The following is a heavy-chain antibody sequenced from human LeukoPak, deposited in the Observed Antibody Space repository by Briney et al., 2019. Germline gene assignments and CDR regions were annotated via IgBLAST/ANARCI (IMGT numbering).Heavy chain of an antibody. CDR2: ISGSDSST. J-gene: IGHJ4*02. V-gene: IGHV3-23*01. Sequence: GGCLRLSCAASGFTFSSSAMSWVRQAPGKGLEWVSTISGSDSSTYYADSVKGRFTISRDNSKNTLYLQMNSLRAEDTAVYYCARRAGAYSHPYDYWGQGTLVTVSS. D-gene: IGHD4/OR15-4a*01. CDR1: GFTFSSSA. CDR3: ARRAGAYSHPYDY.